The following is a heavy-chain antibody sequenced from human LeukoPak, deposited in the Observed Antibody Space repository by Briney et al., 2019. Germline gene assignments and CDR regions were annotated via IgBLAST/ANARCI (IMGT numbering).Heavy chain of an antibody. CDR1: GYSFTSYW. Sequence: GESLKISCKGSGYSFTSYWIGWVRQMPGKGLEWMGIIYPGDSDTRYSPSFQGQVTISVDKSISTAYLQWSSLKASDTAMYYCASGSRTSDCLRRFVFDIWGQGTMVTVSS. D-gene: IGHD2-2*01. CDR2: IYPGDSDT. CDR3: ASGSRTSDCLRRFVFDI. V-gene: IGHV5-51*01. J-gene: IGHJ3*02.